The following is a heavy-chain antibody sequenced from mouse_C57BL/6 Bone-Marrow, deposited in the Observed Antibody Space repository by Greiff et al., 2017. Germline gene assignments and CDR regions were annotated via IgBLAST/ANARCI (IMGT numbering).Heavy chain of an antibody. CDR3: ARRGVTTPLAY. J-gene: IGHJ3*01. D-gene: IGHD2-2*01. V-gene: IGHV1-69*01. CDR1: GYTFTSYW. Sequence: VQLQQPGAELVMPGASVKLSCKASGYTFTSYWMHWVKQRPGQGLEWIGEIDPSASYTTYNQKFKGKSTLTVDKSSSTAYMQLSSLTSEDAAVYYCARRGVTTPLAYWGQGTLVTVSA. CDR2: IDPSASYT.